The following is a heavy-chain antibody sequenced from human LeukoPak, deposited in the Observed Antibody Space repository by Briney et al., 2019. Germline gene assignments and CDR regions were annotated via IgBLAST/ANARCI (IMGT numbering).Heavy chain of an antibody. V-gene: IGHV1-3*01. CDR3: ARDGDYGFPFDY. CDR2: INAGNGNT. Sequence: ASVKVSCKASGYTFTSYDMNWVRQATGQGLEWMGWINAGNGNTKYSQKFQGRVTITRDTSASTAYMELSSLRSEDTAVYYCARDGDYGFPFDYWGQGTLVTVSS. CDR1: GYTFTSYD. D-gene: IGHD4-17*01. J-gene: IGHJ4*02.